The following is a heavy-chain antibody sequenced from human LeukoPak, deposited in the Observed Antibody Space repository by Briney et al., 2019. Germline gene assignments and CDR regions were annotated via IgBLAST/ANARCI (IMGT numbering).Heavy chain of an antibody. CDR3: ARAIADTAMAPDY. V-gene: IGHV3-21*01. CDR2: ISSSSSYI. CDR1: GFTFSSYS. Sequence: GGSLRLSCAASGFTFSSYSMNWVRQAPGKGLEWVSSISSSSSYIYYADSVKGRFTISRDNATNSLYLQMNSLRAEDTAVYYCARAIADTAMAPDYWGQGTLVTVSS. D-gene: IGHD5-18*01. J-gene: IGHJ4*02.